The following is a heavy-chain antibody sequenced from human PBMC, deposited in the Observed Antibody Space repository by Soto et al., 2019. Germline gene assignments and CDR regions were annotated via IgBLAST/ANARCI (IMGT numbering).Heavy chain of an antibody. J-gene: IGHJ6*02. CDR3: ARGVAYYYYYGMDV. CDR1: GGSFSGYY. D-gene: IGHD3-3*01. CDR2: INHSGST. Sequence: PSETLSLTCAVYGGSFSGYYWSWIRQPPGKGLEWIGEINHSGSTNYNPSLKSRVTISVDTSKNQFSLKLSSVTAADTAVYYCARGVAYYYYYGMDVWGQGTTVTVPS. V-gene: IGHV4-34*01.